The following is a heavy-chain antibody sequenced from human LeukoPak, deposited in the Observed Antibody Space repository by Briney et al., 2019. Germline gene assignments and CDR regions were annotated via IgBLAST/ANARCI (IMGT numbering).Heavy chain of an antibody. D-gene: IGHD4-23*01. J-gene: IGHJ2*01. Sequence: SQTLSLTCTVSGGSISSGGYYWSWIRQHPGKGLEWIGYIYYSGSTYYNPSLKSRVTISVDTPKNQFSLKLSSVTAADTAVYYCARDRYTVVSWYFDLWGRGTLVTVSS. CDR1: GGSISSGGYY. CDR2: IYYSGST. V-gene: IGHV4-31*03. CDR3: ARDRYTVVSWYFDL.